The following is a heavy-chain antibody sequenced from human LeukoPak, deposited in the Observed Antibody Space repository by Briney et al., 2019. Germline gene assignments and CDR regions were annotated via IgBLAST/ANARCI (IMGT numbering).Heavy chain of an antibody. D-gene: IGHD3-22*01. CDR1: GFTLSTDW. CDR2: IKENGDEK. J-gene: IGHJ4*02. V-gene: IGHV3-7*01. Sequence: GGSLRLSCAPSGFTLSTDWMSWVGRPPGKGRGWVANIKENGDEKYYVDSVKGRFTISRDNAKNSLHLQMNSLRAEDTAVYYCARHSTHSYGPSGYYYGGDFDYWGQGNLVTVSS. CDR3: ARHSTHSYGPSGYYYGGDFDY.